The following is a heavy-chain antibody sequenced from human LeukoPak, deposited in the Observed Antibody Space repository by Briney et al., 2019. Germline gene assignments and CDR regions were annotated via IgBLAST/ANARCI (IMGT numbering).Heavy chain of an antibody. Sequence: EASVKVSCKASGGTFSSYAISWVRQAPGQGLEWMGGIIPIFGTANYAQKFQGRVTITADESTSTAYMELSSLRSEDTAVYYCARMVGAIEDYWGQGTLVTVSS. CDR3: ARMVGAIEDY. CDR2: IIPIFGTA. V-gene: IGHV1-69*13. J-gene: IGHJ4*02. D-gene: IGHD1-26*01. CDR1: GGTFSSYA.